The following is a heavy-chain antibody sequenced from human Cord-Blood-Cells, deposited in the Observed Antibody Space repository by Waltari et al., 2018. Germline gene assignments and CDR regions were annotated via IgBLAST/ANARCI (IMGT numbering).Heavy chain of an antibody. CDR1: GATFSSYS. Sequence: EVELVESGGGLVQPGGARGLSCAASGATFSSYSMNWVRQAPGKGLEWVSYISSSSSTIYYADSVKGRFTISRDNAKNSLYLQMNSLRAEDTAVYYCARRSRRDAFDIWGQGTMVTVSS. V-gene: IGHV3-48*01. CDR2: ISSSSSTI. J-gene: IGHJ3*02. CDR3: ARRSRRDAFDI.